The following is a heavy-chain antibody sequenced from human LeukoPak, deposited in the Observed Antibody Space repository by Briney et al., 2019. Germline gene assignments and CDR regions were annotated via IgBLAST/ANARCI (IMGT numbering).Heavy chain of an antibody. J-gene: IGHJ4*02. CDR2: ISSSSSYI. Sequence: GGSLRLSCAAPGFTFSSYSMNWVRQAPGKGLEWVSSISSSSSYIYYADSVKGRFTISRDNAKNSLYLQMNSLRAEDTAVYYCARDVSAGLYTSTFDTDYWGQGTLVTVSS. CDR1: GFTFSSYS. D-gene: IGHD2/OR15-2a*01. CDR3: ARDVSAGLYTSTFDTDY. V-gene: IGHV3-21*01.